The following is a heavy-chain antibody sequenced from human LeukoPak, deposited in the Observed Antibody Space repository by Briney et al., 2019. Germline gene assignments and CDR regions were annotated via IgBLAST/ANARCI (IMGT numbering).Heavy chain of an antibody. J-gene: IGHJ3*02. CDR1: GFTFSSYS. V-gene: IGHV3-21*01. CDR3: ARVGHGDYYDSSGVAFDI. Sequence: TGGSLRLSCAASGFTFSSYSMNWVRQAPGKGLEWVSSISSSSSYIYYADSVKGRFTISRDNAKNSLYLQMNSLRAEDTAVYYCARVGHGDYYDSSGVAFDIWGQGTMVTVSS. CDR2: ISSSSSYI. D-gene: IGHD3-22*01.